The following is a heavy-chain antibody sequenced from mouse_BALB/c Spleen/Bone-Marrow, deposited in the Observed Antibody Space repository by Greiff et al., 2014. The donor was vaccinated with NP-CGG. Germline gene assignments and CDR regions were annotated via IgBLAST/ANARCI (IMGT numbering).Heavy chain of an antibody. J-gene: IGHJ2*01. CDR1: GFYFSRYW. V-gene: IGHV4-1*02. CDR3: ARLYYYGLQDY. D-gene: IGHD1-1*01. Sequence: EVQLQQSGGGLVQPGGSLKLSCAASGFYFSRYWMSWVRQAPGKGLEWIGEINPASRTINYQPSLKDKFIISRDNSKNTLYLQMSKVRSEDTALYYCARLYYYGLQDYWGQGTTLTVSS. CDR2: INPASRTI.